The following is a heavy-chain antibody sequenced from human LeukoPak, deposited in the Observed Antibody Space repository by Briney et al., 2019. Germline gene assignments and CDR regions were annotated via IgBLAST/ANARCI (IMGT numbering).Heavy chain of an antibody. Sequence: PSETLSLTCTVSGASISRYYWSWIRQPPGKALEWIGHISYRGSTNYNPSLKSRVTISVDTSQSQFSLKLSSVTAADTAVYYCATTTIRLGYWGQGTLVTVSS. CDR1: GASISRYY. J-gene: IGHJ4*02. V-gene: IGHV4-59*12. CDR3: ATTTIRLGY. CDR2: ISYRGST. D-gene: IGHD1-26*01.